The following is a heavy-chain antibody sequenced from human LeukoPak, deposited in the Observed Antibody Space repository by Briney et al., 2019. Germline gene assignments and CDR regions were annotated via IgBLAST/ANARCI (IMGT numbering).Heavy chain of an antibody. J-gene: IGHJ4*02. D-gene: IGHD6-19*01. V-gene: IGHV1-2*02. CDR1: GYTFTGYY. CDR2: INPNSGGT. Sequence: ASVKVSCKASGYTFTGYYMHWVRQAPGQGLEWMGWINPNSGGTNYAQKFQGRVTMTEDTSTDTAYMELSSLRSEDTAVYYCATMPRSIAVAGTYYFDYWGQGTLVTVSS. CDR3: ATMPRSIAVAGTYYFDY.